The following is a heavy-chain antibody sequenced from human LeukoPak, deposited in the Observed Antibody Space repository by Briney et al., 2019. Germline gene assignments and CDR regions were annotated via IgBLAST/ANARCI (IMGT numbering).Heavy chain of an antibody. D-gene: IGHD4-17*01. CDR3: ASIYGDRINWFDP. CDR1: GYTFTIYY. Sequence: ASVTVSFKASGYTFTIYYMHWVRQAPGQGLEWMGIINPSGGSTSYAQKFQGRVTMTGDMSTSTVYMELSSLRSEDTAVYYCASIYGDRINWFDPWGQGTLVTVSS. CDR2: INPSGGST. J-gene: IGHJ5*02. V-gene: IGHV1-46*01.